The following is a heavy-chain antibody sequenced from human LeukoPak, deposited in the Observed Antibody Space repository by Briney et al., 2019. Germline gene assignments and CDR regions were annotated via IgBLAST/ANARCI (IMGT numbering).Heavy chain of an antibody. J-gene: IGHJ5*02. D-gene: IGHD2-21*02. V-gene: IGHV4-34*01. CDR1: GFTFSSYA. CDR2: INHSGST. CDR3: ARMNGDWGRWFDP. Sequence: GSLRLSCAASGFTFSSYAMTWVRQAPGKGLEWIGEINHSGSTSYNPALKSRVTISVDTSTNQFSLKLTSVTAADTAVYYCARMNGDWGRWFDPWGQGTLVTASS.